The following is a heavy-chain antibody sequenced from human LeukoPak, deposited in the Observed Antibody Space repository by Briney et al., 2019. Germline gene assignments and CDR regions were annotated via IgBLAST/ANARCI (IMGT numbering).Heavy chain of an antibody. Sequence: SVKVSCKASGATFRTYSVTWVRHAPGQGLEWMGGIIPIFGTPNYAQKFQGRVKVTTDDATGTAYMELSSLMSEDTAIYYCARVDRYHFYLDVWGKGTPVTVSS. CDR2: IIPIFGTP. V-gene: IGHV1-69*05. J-gene: IGHJ6*03. CDR1: GATFRTYS. CDR3: ARVDRYHFYLDV.